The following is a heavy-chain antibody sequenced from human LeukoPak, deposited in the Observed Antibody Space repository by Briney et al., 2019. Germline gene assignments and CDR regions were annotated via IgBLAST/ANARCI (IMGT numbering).Heavy chain of an antibody. V-gene: IGHV1-69*04. CDR3: ARDRSFSSPDAFDI. J-gene: IGHJ3*02. D-gene: IGHD6-6*01. Sequence: SVKVSCKASGYTFTSYYMHWVRQAPGQGLEWMGRIIPILGIANYAQKFQGRVTITADKSTSTAYMELSSLRSEDTAVYYCARDRSFSSPDAFDIWGQGTMVTVSS. CDR2: IIPILGIA. CDR1: GYTFTSYY.